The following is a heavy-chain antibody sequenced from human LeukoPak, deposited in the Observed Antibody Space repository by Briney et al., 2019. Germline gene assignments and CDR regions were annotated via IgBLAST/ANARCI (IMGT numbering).Heavy chain of an antibody. Sequence: GESPKISCKTSGYRFSSFWIGWVRQMPGKGLEWMGIIYPGDSDTRYSPSFQGQVIFSVDKSITTAYLQWSSLKASDTAMYYCTKLRGYCGFSDYWGQGTLVTVSS. V-gene: IGHV5-51*01. D-gene: IGHD5-12*01. CDR3: TKLRGYCGFSDY. J-gene: IGHJ4*02. CDR1: GYRFSSFW. CDR2: IYPGDSDT.